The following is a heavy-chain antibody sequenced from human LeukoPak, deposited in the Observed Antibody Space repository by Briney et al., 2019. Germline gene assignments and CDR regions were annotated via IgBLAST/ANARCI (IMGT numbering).Heavy chain of an antibody. CDR1: GYIFTGYY. J-gene: IGHJ6*03. CDR2: INPNSGGT. Sequence: ASVKVSCKASGYIFTGYYMHWVRQAPGQGLEWMGWINPNSGGTNHAQKFQGRVTMTRDTSISTAYMELSRLRSDDTAVYYCARDYGSGSYIYYYYMDVWGKGTTVTISS. V-gene: IGHV1-2*02. CDR3: ARDYGSGSYIYYYYMDV. D-gene: IGHD3-10*01.